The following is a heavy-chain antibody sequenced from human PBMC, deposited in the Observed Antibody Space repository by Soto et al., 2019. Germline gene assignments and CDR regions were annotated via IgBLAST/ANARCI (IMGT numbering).Heavy chain of an antibody. V-gene: IGHV1-46*01. CDR3: AREKDYDSSGPTPGFDY. CDR2: INPSGGST. CDR1: GYTFTSYY. D-gene: IGHD3-22*01. J-gene: IGHJ4*02. Sequence: QVQLVQSGAEVKKPGASVKVSCKASGYTFTSYYMHWVRQAPGQGLEWMGIINPSGGSTSYAQKFQGRVTMTRDTSTSTVDMELSSLRSEDTAVYYCAREKDYDSSGPTPGFDYWGQGTLVTVSS.